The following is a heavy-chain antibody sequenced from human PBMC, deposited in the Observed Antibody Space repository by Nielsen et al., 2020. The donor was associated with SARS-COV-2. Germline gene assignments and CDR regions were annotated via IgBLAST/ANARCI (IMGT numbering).Heavy chain of an antibody. CDR2: ISYDGSKK. J-gene: IGHJ4*02. D-gene: IGHD3-3*01. Sequence: WIRQPPGKGLEWVAVISYDGSKKYYADSVKGRFTISRDNSKNTLYLQMNSLRAEDTAVSYCAAGGVVIADFDYWGQGTLVTVSS. V-gene: IGHV3-30*03. CDR3: AAGGVVIADFDY.